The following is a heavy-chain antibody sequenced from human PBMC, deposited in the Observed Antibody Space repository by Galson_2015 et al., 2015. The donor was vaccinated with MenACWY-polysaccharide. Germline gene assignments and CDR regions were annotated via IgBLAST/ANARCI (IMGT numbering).Heavy chain of an antibody. D-gene: IGHD5-18*01. J-gene: IGHJ5*02. CDR1: GFPFSVYS. V-gene: IGHV3-30-3*01. CDR3: VRIGHGYSYGGGFDP. CDR2: VSHDGNYE. Sequence: SLRLSCAASGFPFSVYSMNWVRQAPGKGLEWVAVVSHDGNYEYYADSVKGRFSISRDNSKNTLYLGMNSLRVEDTALYYCVRIGHGYSYGGGFDPWGQGALVTVPS.